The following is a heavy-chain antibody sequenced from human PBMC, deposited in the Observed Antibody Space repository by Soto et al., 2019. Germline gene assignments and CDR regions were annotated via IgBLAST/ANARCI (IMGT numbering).Heavy chain of an antibody. Sequence: GGSLRLSCAATGFEFSRYSMSWVRQAPGKGLAWVSFIGTADIYYADSVKGRFTISRDNSKHMVFLQMNSLRADDTAVYYCAKDHCTGNGVLDDFDIWGQGTMVTVSS. CDR2: IGTADI. CDR1: GFEFSRYS. J-gene: IGHJ3*02. CDR3: AKDHCTGNGVLDDFDI. D-gene: IGHD2-8*01. V-gene: IGHV3-23*01.